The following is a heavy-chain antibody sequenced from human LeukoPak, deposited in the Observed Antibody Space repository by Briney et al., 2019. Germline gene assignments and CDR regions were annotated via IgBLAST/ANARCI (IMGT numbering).Heavy chain of an antibody. V-gene: IGHV4-39*01. CDR1: GGSISSSFY. CDR2: IYYSEST. Sequence: PSETLPVTCTVSGGSISSSFYWGWIRQPPGKGLEWIGSIYYSESTYYNPSLKSRVTISVDTSKNQFSLKLSSVTAADTALYYCASTGWYYDSSAYHFGYWGQGTLVTASS. D-gene: IGHD3-22*01. CDR3: ASTGWYYDSSAYHFGY. J-gene: IGHJ4*02.